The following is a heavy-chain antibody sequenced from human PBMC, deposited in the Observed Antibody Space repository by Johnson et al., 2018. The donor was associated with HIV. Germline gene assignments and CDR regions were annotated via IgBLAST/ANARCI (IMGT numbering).Heavy chain of an antibody. J-gene: IGHJ3*02. Sequence: QVQLVESGGGVVQPGRSLRLSCAASGFTFSSYGMHWVRQAPGKGLEWVAVISYDGSNKYYADSVKGRFTISRENSKNTLYLQMNSLRAEDTAVYYFASGYYDSSGYYESGAFDIWGQGTMVTVSS. V-gene: IGHV3-30*03. CDR2: ISYDGSNK. D-gene: IGHD3-22*01. CDR1: GFTFSSYG. CDR3: ASGYYDSSGYYESGAFDI.